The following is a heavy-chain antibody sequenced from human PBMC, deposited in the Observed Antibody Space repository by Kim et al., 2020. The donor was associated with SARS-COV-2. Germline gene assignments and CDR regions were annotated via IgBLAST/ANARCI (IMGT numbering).Heavy chain of an antibody. Sequence: HSGSTNYNPSLKSRVTISVDTSKNQFSLKLSSVTAADTAVYYCARASIDIWGQGTMVTVSS. V-gene: IGHV4-34*01. CDR2: HSGST. J-gene: IGHJ3*02. CDR3: ARASIDI.